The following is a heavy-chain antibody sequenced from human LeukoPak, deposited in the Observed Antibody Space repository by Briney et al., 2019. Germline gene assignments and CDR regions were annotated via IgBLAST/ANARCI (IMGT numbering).Heavy chain of an antibody. CDR1: GGSTSSSSYY. D-gene: IGHD3-22*01. CDR2: IYYSGST. CDR3: AKGVLPSWGSGSVPADY. J-gene: IGHJ4*01. V-gene: IGHV4-39*07. Sequence: SETLSLTCTVSGGSTSSSSYYWGWIRQPPGKGLEWIGSIYYSGSTYYNPSLKSRVTISVDTSKNQFSQKLSSVTAADTAVYYCAKGVLPSWGSGSVPADYWGQGTLVTVSS.